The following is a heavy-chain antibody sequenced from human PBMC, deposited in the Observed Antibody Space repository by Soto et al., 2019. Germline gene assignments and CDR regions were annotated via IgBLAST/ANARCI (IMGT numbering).Heavy chain of an antibody. CDR3: ARDRLHYDFWSGFDP. V-gene: IGHV3-30-3*01. CDR2: ISYDGSNK. Sequence: QVQLVESGGGVVQPGRSLRLSCAASGFTFSSYAMHWVRQAPGKGLEWVADISYDGSNKYYADSVKGRFTISRDNSHNTLYLQMNSLRAEDTAVYYCARDRLHYDFWSGFDPWGQGTLVTVSS. D-gene: IGHD3-3*01. CDR1: GFTFSSYA. J-gene: IGHJ5*02.